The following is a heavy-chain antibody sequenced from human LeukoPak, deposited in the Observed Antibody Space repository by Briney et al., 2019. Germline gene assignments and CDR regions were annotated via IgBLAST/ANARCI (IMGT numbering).Heavy chain of an antibody. J-gene: IGHJ6*03. CDR3: ARERRPYYYYYYMDV. CDR2: IYYSGST. Sequence: SETLSLTCTVSGGSISSYYWSWIRQPPGKGLEWIGYIYYSGSTNYNPSLKSRVTISVDTSKNQFSLKLSSVTAADTAVYYCARERRPYYYYYYMDVWGKGTTVTVSS. V-gene: IGHV4-59*01. CDR1: GGSISSYY.